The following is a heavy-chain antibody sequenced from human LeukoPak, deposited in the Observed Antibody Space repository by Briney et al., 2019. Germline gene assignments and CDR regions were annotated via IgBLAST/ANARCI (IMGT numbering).Heavy chain of an antibody. J-gene: IGHJ4*02. Sequence: SGGSLRLSCAASGFTVSSNYMNWVRQAPGKGLEWVSVIYGDGSTYYADSVKGRFTISRDNSKNTLYLQMNSLRDGDTAVYYCARETNMVRGVISLDYWGQGTLVTVSS. CDR3: ARETNMVRGVISLDY. CDR2: IYGDGST. CDR1: GFTVSSNY. V-gene: IGHV3-66*01. D-gene: IGHD3-10*01.